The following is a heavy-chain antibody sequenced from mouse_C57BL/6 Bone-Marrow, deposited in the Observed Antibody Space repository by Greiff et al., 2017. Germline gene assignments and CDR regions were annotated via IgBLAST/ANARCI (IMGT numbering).Heavy chain of an antibody. D-gene: IGHD1-1*01. CDR3: AREYYGIGDY. Sequence: VQLKQSGPGLVKPSQSLSLTCSVTGYSITSGYYWNWIRKFPGNKLEWMGYISYDGSNNYNPSLKNRISITRDTSKNQFFLKLNSVTTEDTATYYCAREYYGIGDYWGQGTTLTVSS. CDR1: GYSITSGYY. J-gene: IGHJ2*01. V-gene: IGHV3-6*01. CDR2: ISYDGSN.